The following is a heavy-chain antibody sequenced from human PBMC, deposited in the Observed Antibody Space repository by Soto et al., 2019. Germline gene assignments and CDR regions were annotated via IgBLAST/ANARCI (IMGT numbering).Heavy chain of an antibody. D-gene: IGHD4-17*01. V-gene: IGHV3-9*02. CDR2: ISSNSDTI. CDR3: AKDMKWGGMTTIHYFDS. CDR1: GFTADDYA. J-gene: IGHJ4*02. Sequence: EVQLVESGGGLVQPGRSLRLSCVASGFTADDYAMHWVRQAPGKGLEWVSGISSNSDTIDYADSVKGRFTISRDNGKNSLFLQMNSLRPEDTALYYCAKDMKWGGMTTIHYFDSCGQGTLVTVSS.